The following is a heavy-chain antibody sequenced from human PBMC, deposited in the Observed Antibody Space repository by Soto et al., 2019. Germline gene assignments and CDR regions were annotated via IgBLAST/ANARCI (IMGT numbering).Heavy chain of an antibody. CDR3: ARALQWFDAFDI. D-gene: IGHD3-3*01. V-gene: IGHV3-30-3*01. CDR1: GFTFSSYA. J-gene: IGHJ3*02. CDR2: ISYDGGNK. Sequence: PGGSLRLSCAASGFTFSSYAMHWVRQAPGKGLEWVAVISYDGGNKYYADSVKGRFTISRDNSKNTLYLQMNSLRAEDTAVYYCARALQWFDAFDIWGQGTMVTVSS.